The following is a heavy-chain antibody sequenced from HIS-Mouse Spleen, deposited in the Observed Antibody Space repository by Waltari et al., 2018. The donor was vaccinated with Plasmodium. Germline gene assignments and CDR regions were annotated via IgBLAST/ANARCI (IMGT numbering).Heavy chain of an antibody. Sequence: QVQLVESVVGVVQPGWALRLPCAASGFTFSGYGMHWVRQAPGKGLEWVAVISYDGSNKYYADSVKGRFTISRDNSKNTLYLQMNSLRAEDTAVYYCAKAQGVINFDYWGQGTLVTVSS. D-gene: IGHD3-16*01. CDR2: ISYDGSNK. J-gene: IGHJ4*02. CDR1: GFTFSGYG. CDR3: AKAQGVINFDY. V-gene: IGHV3-30*18.